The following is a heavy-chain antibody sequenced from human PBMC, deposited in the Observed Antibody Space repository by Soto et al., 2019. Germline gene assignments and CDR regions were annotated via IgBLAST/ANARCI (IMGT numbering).Heavy chain of an antibody. J-gene: IGHJ4*02. V-gene: IGHV3-30-3*01. D-gene: IGHD3-3*01. CDR1: TFVFSVYS. CDR2: ISHDGANK. CDR3: ARDKDQYEFWGGTVDS. Sequence: QVQLVESGGGVVQSERSLRLSCTTSTFVFSVYSLHWVRQAPGKGLEWVALISHDGANKYYADSVKGRFTISRDNSKDTLYLQMNSLRPEDTAVYFCARDKDQYEFWGGTVDSWGQGTLVTVSA.